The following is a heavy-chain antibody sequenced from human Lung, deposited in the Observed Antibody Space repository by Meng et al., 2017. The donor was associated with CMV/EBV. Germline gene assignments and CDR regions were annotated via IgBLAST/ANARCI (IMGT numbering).Heavy chain of an antibody. J-gene: IGHJ5*02. CDR1: GLTFSSHR. CDR3: ARGGPVAGKNWFDR. V-gene: IGHV3-23*01. CDR2: ISGSGGST. Sequence: GGSLRPSCVASGLTFSSHRMTWVRQAPGKGLEWVSSISGSGGSTYSADSVQGCFTISRDNSKNTLYLQMSALRDEDTALYYCARGGPVAGKNWFDRWGQGTLVTVSS. D-gene: IGHD6-19*01.